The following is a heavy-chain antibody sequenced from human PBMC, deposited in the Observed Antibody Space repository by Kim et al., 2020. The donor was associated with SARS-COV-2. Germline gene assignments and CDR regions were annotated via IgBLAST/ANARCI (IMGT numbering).Heavy chain of an antibody. CDR1: GGTFSSYA. V-gene: IGHV1-69*13. D-gene: IGHD2-2*01. CDR3: ARRAQLLSSYYYGMDV. CDR2: IIPIFGTA. Sequence: SVKVSCKASGGTFSSYAISWVRQAPGQGLEWMGGIIPIFGTANYAQKFQGRVTITADESTSTAYMELSSLRSEDTAVYYCARRAQLLSSYYYGMDVWGQGTTVTVSS. J-gene: IGHJ6*02.